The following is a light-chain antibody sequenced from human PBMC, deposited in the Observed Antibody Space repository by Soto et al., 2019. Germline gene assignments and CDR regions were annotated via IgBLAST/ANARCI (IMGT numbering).Light chain of an antibody. Sequence: EIVMTQSPATLSVSPGERATLSCRASQSVSSNLAWYQQKPGQAPRLLIYGASTRATGISARFSGSGSGTEFTLTLSSLQSEDFAVYYCQQYTNWPLTFGSGTKVEIK. V-gene: IGKV3-15*01. CDR3: QQYTNWPLT. CDR2: GAS. CDR1: QSVSSN. J-gene: IGKJ4*01.